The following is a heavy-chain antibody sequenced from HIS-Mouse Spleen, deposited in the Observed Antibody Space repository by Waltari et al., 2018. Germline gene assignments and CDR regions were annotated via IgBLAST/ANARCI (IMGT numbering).Heavy chain of an antibody. J-gene: IGHJ2*01. CDR2: IYCRGST. D-gene: IGHD6-13*01. CDR1: GGSISSSSYY. Sequence: QLQLQESGPGLVKPSETLSLTCTVSGGSISSSSYYWGWIRQPPGKGLAWIGRIYCRGSTSYSPSLRSRVTISVDTSKNQFSLKLSSVTAADTAVYYCAREIPYSSSWYDWYFDLWGRGTLVTVSS. CDR3: AREIPYSSSWYDWYFDL. V-gene: IGHV4-39*07.